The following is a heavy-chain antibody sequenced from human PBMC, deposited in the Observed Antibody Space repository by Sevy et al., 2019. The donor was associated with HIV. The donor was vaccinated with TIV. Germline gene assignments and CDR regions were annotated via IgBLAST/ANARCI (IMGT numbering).Heavy chain of an antibody. J-gene: IGHJ6*02. D-gene: IGHD2-15*01. CDR1: GFTLTNEF. Sequence: GGSLRLSCAVSGFTLTNEFFSWVRQAPGKGLEWVAGVYSGGATYYADSVKGRFTISSDKSKSTLYLQMKSLRAEDTAVYYCVRGGYCRGGTCFSRIYYAMDVWGQGTTVTVSS. V-gene: IGHV3-53*01. CDR2: VYSGGAT. CDR3: VRGGYCRGGTCFSRIYYAMDV.